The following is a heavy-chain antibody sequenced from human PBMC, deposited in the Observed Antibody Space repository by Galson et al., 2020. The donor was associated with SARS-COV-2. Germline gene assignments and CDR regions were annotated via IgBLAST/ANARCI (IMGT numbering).Heavy chain of an antibody. CDR2: IGTAGDT. J-gene: IGHJ4*02. CDR1: GFTFSSYD. CDR3: ARGDSSTSCYGGRCRNYYYFDY. D-gene: IGHD2-2*01. Sequence: GESLKISCAASGFTFSSYDMHWVRQATGKGLEWVSAIGTAGDTYYPGSVKGRFTISRENAKNSLYLQMNSLRAGDTAVYYCARGDSSTSCYGGRCRNYYYFDYCGQGTLVTVSS. V-gene: IGHV3-13*01.